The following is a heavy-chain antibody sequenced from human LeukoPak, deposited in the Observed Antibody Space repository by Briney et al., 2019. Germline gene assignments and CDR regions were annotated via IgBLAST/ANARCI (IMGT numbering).Heavy chain of an antibody. CDR2: IKQDGSEK. J-gene: IGHJ6*03. CDR1: GFTFSSYW. V-gene: IGHV3-7*03. CDR3: ARFMRGTSGYRPKDLDYPRPAYFYYYYYMDV. Sequence: GGSLRLSCAASGFTFSSYWMSWVRQAPGKGLEWVANIKQDGSEKYYVDSVKGRFTISRDNAKNSLYLQMNSLRAEDTAVYYCARFMRGTSGYRPKDLDYPRPAYFYYYYYMDVWGKGTTVTVSS. D-gene: IGHD3-10*01.